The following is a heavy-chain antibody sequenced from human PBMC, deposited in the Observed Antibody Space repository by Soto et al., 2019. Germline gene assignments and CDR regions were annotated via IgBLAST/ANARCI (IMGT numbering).Heavy chain of an antibody. D-gene: IGHD5-18*01. V-gene: IGHV1-3*01. CDR1: GYAFPSYP. Sequence: ASVKVSCTASGYAFPSYPTHWVRQAPGQRLEWMGWIDAGNGNTKYSQKFRGRVTFTTDTSASTAYMDLSSLRSEDTAVYYCARDGYSYASPYYGMDVWGQVPTVTVPS. CDR2: IDAGNGNT. J-gene: IGHJ6*02. CDR3: ARDGYSYASPYYGMDV.